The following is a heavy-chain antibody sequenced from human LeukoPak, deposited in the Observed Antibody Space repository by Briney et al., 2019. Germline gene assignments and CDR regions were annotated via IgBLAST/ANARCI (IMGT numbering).Heavy chain of an antibody. J-gene: IGHJ3*02. CDR3: ARVHDYDFWSGLGAFDI. D-gene: IGHD3-3*01. CDR2: IKQDGSEK. Sequence: GGSLRLSCAASGFTFSSYWISWVRQAPGKGLEWVANIKQDGSEKYYVDSVKGRFTISRDNAKNSLYLQMNSLRAEDTAVYYCARVHDYDFWSGLGAFDIWGQGTMVTVSS. CDR1: GFTFSSYW. V-gene: IGHV3-7*01.